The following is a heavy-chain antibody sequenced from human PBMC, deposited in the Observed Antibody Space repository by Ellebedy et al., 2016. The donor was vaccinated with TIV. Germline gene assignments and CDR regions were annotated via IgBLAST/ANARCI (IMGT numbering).Heavy chain of an antibody. CDR2: INSSGST. CDR3: ARHLGAPLPTHGMDV. Sequence: MPSETLSLTCTVSGGSISSFYWSWVRQPPGKGLEWIGYINSSGSTNYNPTLKSRVTISVDTSKNQYSLRLSSVTAADTAVYYCARHLGAPLPTHGMDVWGQGTTVTVSS. J-gene: IGHJ6*02. V-gene: IGHV4-59*08. CDR1: GGSISSFY. D-gene: IGHD1-26*01.